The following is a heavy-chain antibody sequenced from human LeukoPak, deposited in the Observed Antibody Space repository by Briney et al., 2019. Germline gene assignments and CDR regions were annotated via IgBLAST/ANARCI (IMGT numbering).Heavy chain of an antibody. D-gene: IGHD4-17*01. CDR1: GFSLSTSGVG. CDR2: IYWDDDK. Sequence: SGPTLVKPTQTLTLTCTFSGFSLSTSGVGVGWIRQPPGKALEWLALIYWDDDKRYSPSLKSRLTITKDTSKNQVVLTMTNMDPVDTATYYCARTTTVTTAPYYYYYYYMDVWAKGPRSPSP. J-gene: IGHJ6*03. CDR3: ARTTTVTTAPYYYYYYYMDV. V-gene: IGHV2-5*02.